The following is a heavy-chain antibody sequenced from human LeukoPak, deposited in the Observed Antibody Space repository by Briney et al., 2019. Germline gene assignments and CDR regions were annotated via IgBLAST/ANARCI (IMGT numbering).Heavy chain of an antibody. V-gene: IGHV4-61*02. CDR3: ARDYTTALVRSAFDI. J-gene: IGHJ3*02. Sequence: SQTLSLTCTVSGGSISSTGYYWSWMRQPAGKGLEWIGRIYASGSTNYIPSLKSRVTISVDTSKNQFSLKLSSVTAADTAVYYCARDYTTALVRSAFDIWGQGTMVTVSS. CDR1: GGSISSTGYY. D-gene: IGHD5-18*01. CDR2: IYASGST.